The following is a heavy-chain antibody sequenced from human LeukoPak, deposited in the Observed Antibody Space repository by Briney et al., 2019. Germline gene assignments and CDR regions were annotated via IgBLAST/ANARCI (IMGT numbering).Heavy chain of an antibody. Sequence: PGGSLRLSCAASGFTFSNAWMSWVRQAPGKGLEWVGRIKSKTDDGTRDFAAPVKGRFTISRDDSENTLYLQMNSLRTEDTAVYYCTAGTGYTDFDYWGQGTLVTVSS. CDR2: IKSKTDDGTR. V-gene: IGHV3-15*01. CDR3: TAGTGYTDFDY. J-gene: IGHJ4*02. CDR1: GFTFSNAW. D-gene: IGHD6-13*01.